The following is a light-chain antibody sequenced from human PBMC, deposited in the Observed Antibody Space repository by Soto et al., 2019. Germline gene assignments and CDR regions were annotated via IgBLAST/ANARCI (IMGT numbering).Light chain of an antibody. CDR1: QGISTY. CDR2: DAS. CDR3: QQSYSTTWT. V-gene: IGKV1-39*01. J-gene: IGKJ1*01. Sequence: DIQMTQSPSSLSASVGDRVTITCRASQGISTYLNWYQQKPGKAPKLLIYDASSLQSGVPSRFSGSGSETDFTLTISSLQPEDFATYSCQQSYSTTWTFGQGTKVEIK.